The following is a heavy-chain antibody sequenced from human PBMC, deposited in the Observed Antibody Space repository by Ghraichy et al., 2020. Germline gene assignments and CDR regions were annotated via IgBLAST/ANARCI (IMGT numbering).Heavy chain of an antibody. J-gene: IGHJ4*02. D-gene: IGHD1-7*01. CDR2: IWPDGSNE. CDR3: VRDGWNYKVDY. V-gene: IGHV3-33*01. CDR1: GFTLRDYN. Sequence: GGSLRLSCAASGFTLRDYNMHWVRQAPGKGLEWLAIIWPDGSNENYVASVKGRFTISRDNSKNTLYLQMNSLRADDTAIYFCVRDGWNYKVDYWGQGILVTVSS.